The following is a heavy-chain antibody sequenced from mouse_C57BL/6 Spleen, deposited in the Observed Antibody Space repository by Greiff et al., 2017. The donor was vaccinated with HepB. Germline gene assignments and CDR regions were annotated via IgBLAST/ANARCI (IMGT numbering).Heavy chain of an antibody. V-gene: IGHV1-80*01. CDR3: ARTDLTLFDY. J-gene: IGHJ2*01. Sequence: VKLMESGAELVKPGASVKISCKASGYAFSSYWMNWVKQRPGKGLEWIGQIYPGDGDTNYNGKFKGKATLTADKSSSTAYMQLSSLTSEDSAVYFCARTDLTLFDYWGQGTTLTVSS. CDR2: IYPGDGDT. CDR1: GYAFSSYW.